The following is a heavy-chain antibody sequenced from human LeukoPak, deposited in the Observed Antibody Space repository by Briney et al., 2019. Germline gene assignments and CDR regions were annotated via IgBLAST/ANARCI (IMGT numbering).Heavy chain of an antibody. CDR2: ISRRADST. J-gene: IGHJ4*02. Sequence: GGSLRLSCATSGFNFTRYAMSWVRQAPGKGLEWVAAISRRADSTYYADSVKGRLTISRDNAKSSLFLQMNSLRAEDTAVYYCAKASFYYDFWSGPFASWGQGSLVVVSS. CDR1: GFNFTRYA. V-gene: IGHV3-23*01. CDR3: AKASFYYDFWSGPFAS. D-gene: IGHD3-3*01.